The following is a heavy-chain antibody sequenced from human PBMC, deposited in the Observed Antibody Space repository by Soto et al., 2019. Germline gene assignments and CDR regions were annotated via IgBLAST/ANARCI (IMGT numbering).Heavy chain of an antibody. CDR1: GGSVSSGSYY. D-gene: IGHD2-21*01. J-gene: IGHJ4*02. CDR3: ARGPPSKYCGGDCYDY. CDR2: IYYSGST. Sequence: QVQLQESGPGLVKPSETLSLTCTVSGGSVSSGSYYWSWIRQPPGKGLEWIGYIYYSGSTNYNPSLKRRVHMSVDTSKNQFSLKLSSVTAADTAVYYCARGPPSKYCGGDCYDYWGQGTLVTVSS. V-gene: IGHV4-61*01.